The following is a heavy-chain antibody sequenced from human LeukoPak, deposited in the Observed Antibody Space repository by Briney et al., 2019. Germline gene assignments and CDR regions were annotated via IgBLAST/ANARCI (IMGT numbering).Heavy chain of an antibody. CDR1: GGSFSGYY. V-gene: IGHV4-34*01. CDR2: INHSGST. D-gene: IGHD1-26*01. CDR3: ASARGAVGALATSYYFDY. Sequence: SETLSLTCAVYGGSFSGYYWSWIRQPPGKGLEWIGEINHSGSTNYNPSLKSRVTISVDTSKNQFSLKLSSVTAADTAVYYCASARGAVGALATSYYFDYWGQGTLVTVSS. J-gene: IGHJ4*02.